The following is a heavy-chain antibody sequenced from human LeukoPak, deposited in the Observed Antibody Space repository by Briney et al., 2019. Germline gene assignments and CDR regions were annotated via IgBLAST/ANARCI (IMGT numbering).Heavy chain of an antibody. CDR1: GFTFSSYA. CDR3: AKSSMVRGVIPPPLYFDY. D-gene: IGHD3-10*01. Sequence: GSPRLSCAASGFTFSSYAMSWVRQAPGKGLEWVSAISGSGGSTYYADSVKGRFTISRDNSKNTLYLRMNSLRAEDTAVYYCAKSSMVRGVIPPPLYFDYWGQGTLVTVSS. V-gene: IGHV3-23*01. J-gene: IGHJ4*02. CDR2: ISGSGGST.